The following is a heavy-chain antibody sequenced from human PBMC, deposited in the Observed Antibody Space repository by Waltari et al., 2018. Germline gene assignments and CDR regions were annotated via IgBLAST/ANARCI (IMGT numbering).Heavy chain of an antibody. D-gene: IGHD3-3*01. Sequence: QVQLVQSGGEVKKPGASVKVSCKASGYSFTNYGISWVRQAPGQGLEWMGWISSFNDKIEYSGKTNYGGKFRGRVTMTTDTSTSAAYMELTSLRSDDTAVYYCGGDWSSYGTNYFDPWGQGTLVTVSS. V-gene: IGHV1-18*01. CDR1: GYSFTNYG. J-gene: IGHJ5*02. CDR3: GGDWSSYGTNYFDP. CDR2: ISSFNDKIEYSGKT.